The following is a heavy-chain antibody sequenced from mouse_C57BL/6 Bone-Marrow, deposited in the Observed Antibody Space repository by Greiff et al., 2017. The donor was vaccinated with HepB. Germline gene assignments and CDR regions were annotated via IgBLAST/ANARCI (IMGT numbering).Heavy chain of an antibody. J-gene: IGHJ2*01. Sequence: VKVVESGAELARPGASVKLSCKASGYTFTSYGISWVKQRTGQGLEWIGEIYPRSGNTYYNEKFKGKATLTADKSSSTAYMELRSLTSEDSAVYFCARHGSSPRYWGQGTTLTVSS. D-gene: IGHD1-1*01. V-gene: IGHV1-81*01. CDR1: GYTFTSYG. CDR2: IYPRSGNT. CDR3: ARHGSSPRY.